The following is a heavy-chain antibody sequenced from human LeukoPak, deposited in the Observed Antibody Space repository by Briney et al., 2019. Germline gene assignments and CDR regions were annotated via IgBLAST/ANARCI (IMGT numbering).Heavy chain of an antibody. Sequence: PSETLSLTCTVSGASISRYYWSWIRQPPGKGLEWIGYIYYSGSTNYNPSLKSRVTISVDTSKNQFSLKLSSVTAADTAVYYCARDLPPCDSSGLGGAFDIWGQGTMVTVSS. CDR3: ARDLPPCDSSGLGGAFDI. V-gene: IGHV4-59*01. D-gene: IGHD3-22*01. CDR2: IYYSGST. J-gene: IGHJ3*02. CDR1: GASISRYY.